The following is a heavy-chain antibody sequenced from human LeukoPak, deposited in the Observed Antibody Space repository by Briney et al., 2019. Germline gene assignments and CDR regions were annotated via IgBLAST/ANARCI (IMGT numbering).Heavy chain of an antibody. J-gene: IGHJ5*02. CDR1: GYTFTGYY. Sequence: ASVKVSCKASGYTFTGYYMHWVRQAPGQGLEWMGWINPNSGGTNYAQKFQGRVTMTRDTSISTAYMELSRLRSDDTAVYYCARVSNMVRGVISGNWFDPWVQGTLVTVSS. CDR2: INPNSGGT. CDR3: ARVSNMVRGVISGNWFDP. V-gene: IGHV1-2*02. D-gene: IGHD3-10*01.